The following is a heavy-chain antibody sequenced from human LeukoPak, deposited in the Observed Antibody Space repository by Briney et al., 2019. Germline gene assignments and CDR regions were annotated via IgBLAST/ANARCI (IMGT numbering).Heavy chain of an antibody. Sequence: SVKVSCKASGGTFSSYTISWVRQAPGQGLEWMGRIIPILGIANYAQKFQGRVTITADKSTSTAYMELSSLRSEDTAVYYCAREMSRKGDAFDIWGQGTMVTVSS. CDR1: GGTFSSYT. V-gene: IGHV1-69*02. D-gene: IGHD5-24*01. CDR2: IIPILGIA. J-gene: IGHJ3*02. CDR3: AREMSRKGDAFDI.